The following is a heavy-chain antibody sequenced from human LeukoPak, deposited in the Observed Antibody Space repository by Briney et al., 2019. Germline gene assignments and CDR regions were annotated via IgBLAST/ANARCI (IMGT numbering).Heavy chain of an antibody. CDR2: IKQDGSEK. D-gene: IGHD1/OR15-1a*01. CDR3: ARLLGGATTYDY. Sequence: PGGSLRLSCAGSGFTFSSYWMSWVRQAPGKGLEWVANIKQDGSEKYYVDSVKGRFTISRDNAKNSLYLQMNSLRAEDTAVYYCARLLGGATTYDYWGQGALVTVSS. CDR1: GFTFSSYW. J-gene: IGHJ4*02. V-gene: IGHV3-7*01.